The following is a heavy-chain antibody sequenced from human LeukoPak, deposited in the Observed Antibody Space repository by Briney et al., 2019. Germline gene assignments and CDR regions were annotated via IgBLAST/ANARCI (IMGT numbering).Heavy chain of an antibody. CDR1: GYTFTSYG. J-gene: IGHJ3*02. CDR3: ARDEFEYYDSSGYHAFDI. V-gene: IGHV1-69*04. CDR2: IIPILGIA. D-gene: IGHD3-22*01. Sequence: ASVKVSCKASGYTFTSYGISWVRQAPGQGLEWMGRIIPILGIANYAQKFQGRVTITADKSTSTAYMELSSLRSEDTAVYYCARDEFEYYDSSGYHAFDIWGQGTMVTVSS.